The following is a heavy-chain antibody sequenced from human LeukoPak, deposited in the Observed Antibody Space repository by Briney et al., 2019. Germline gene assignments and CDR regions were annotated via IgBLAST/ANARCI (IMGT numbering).Heavy chain of an antibody. CDR2: ISSSTTTI. D-gene: IGHD3-22*01. V-gene: IGHV3-11*01. CDR3: ARARYYYDSNTYRQGPLFDY. Sequence: GGSLRLSCAASGFTFSDYYMSWIRQAPGKGLEWASYISSSTTTIYYADSVKGRFTISRDNAKNSLYLQMHSLRAEDTAVYYCARARYYYDSNTYRQGPLFDYWGQGTLVTVSS. J-gene: IGHJ4*02. CDR1: GFTFSDYY.